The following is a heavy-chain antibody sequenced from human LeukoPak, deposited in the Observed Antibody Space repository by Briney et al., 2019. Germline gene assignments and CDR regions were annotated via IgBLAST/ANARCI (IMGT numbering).Heavy chain of an antibody. J-gene: IGHJ4*02. CDR1: GFTFSTYW. Sequence: GGSLRLSCAASGFTFSTYWISWVRQAPGKGLEWVANIKQNGSEKNYVDSVKGRFTISRDNAQNSLYLQMNSLSAEDTAVYYCARAAPLVAVAGSFVYWGQGTLVTVSS. V-gene: IGHV3-7*01. CDR3: ARAAPLVAVAGSFVY. CDR2: IKQNGSEK. D-gene: IGHD6-19*01.